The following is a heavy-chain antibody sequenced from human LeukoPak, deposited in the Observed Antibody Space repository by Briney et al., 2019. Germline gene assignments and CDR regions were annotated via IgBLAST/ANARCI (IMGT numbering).Heavy chain of an antibody. D-gene: IGHD3-22*01. V-gene: IGHV3-23*01. Sequence: PGGSLRLSCAASGFTFSSYAMSWVGQAPGKGREWVSAISGSGGSTYYADSVKGRFTISRDNSKNTLYLQMNSLRAEDTAIYYCAKPKAYYDSSGYEVWGQGTLVTVSS. CDR2: ISGSGGST. J-gene: IGHJ4*02. CDR3: AKPKAYYDSSGYEV. CDR1: GFTFSSYA.